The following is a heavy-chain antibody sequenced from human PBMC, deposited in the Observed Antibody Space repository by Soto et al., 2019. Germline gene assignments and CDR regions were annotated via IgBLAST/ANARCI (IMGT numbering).Heavy chain of an antibody. Sequence: QVQLVQSGAEVKKPGSSVKVSCKASGGTFSSYAISGVRQAPGQGLEWMGGIIPIFGTANYEQKFQGRVTIPADESTSTAYMERSSLRSEDTAVYYCARASVGGYDSRGPGYFDLWGRGTLVTVSS. V-gene: IGHV1-69*01. CDR2: IIPIFGTA. D-gene: IGHD3-22*01. CDR1: GGTFSSYA. CDR3: ARASVGGYDSRGPGYFDL. J-gene: IGHJ2*01.